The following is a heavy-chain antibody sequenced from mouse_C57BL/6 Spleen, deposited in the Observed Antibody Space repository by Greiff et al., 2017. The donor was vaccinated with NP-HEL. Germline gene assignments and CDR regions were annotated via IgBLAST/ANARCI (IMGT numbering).Heavy chain of an antibody. Sequence: EVKVVESGGGLVKPGGSLKLSCAASGFTFSSYAMSWVRQTPEKRLEWVATISDGGSYTYYPDNVKGRFTISRDNAKNNLYLQMSHLKSEDTAMYYCARERDYGSSPFDYWGQGTTLTVSS. J-gene: IGHJ2*01. V-gene: IGHV5-4*01. CDR2: ISDGGSYT. D-gene: IGHD1-1*01. CDR3: ARERDYGSSPFDY. CDR1: GFTFSSYA.